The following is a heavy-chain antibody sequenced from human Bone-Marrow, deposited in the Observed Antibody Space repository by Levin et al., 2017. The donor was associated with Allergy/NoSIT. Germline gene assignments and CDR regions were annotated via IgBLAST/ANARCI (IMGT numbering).Heavy chain of an antibody. D-gene: IGHD3-10*01. J-gene: IGHJ6*02. CDR1: GLTISSYA. Sequence: ETLSLTCAASGLTISSYAMTWVRQAPGKGLEWVSSITTSGTNTYSADSVKGRFTISRDNSNNTLHLQMNSLRAEDTAIYYCARPQLDYHGSGSDYGMDVWGQGTTVTVS. CDR2: ITTSGTNT. V-gene: IGHV3-23*01. CDR3: ARPQLDYHGSGSDYGMDV.